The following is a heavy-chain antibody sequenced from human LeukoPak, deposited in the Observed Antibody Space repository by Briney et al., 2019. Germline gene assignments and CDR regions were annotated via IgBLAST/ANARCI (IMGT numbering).Heavy chain of an antibody. CDR1: GGSIGGYY. D-gene: IGHD3-10*01. J-gene: IGHJ4*02. CDR2: LYYSGTN. Sequence: KPSESLSLTCTVSGGSIGGYYWKWIRQPPGERLEWIGHLYYSGTNKYNPSLKSRVTISVDTSKNQFSLNLSSVTAADTAVYYCAGGYYSTYFDSWGQGTLVTVSS. V-gene: IGHV4-59*08. CDR3: AGGYYSTYFDS.